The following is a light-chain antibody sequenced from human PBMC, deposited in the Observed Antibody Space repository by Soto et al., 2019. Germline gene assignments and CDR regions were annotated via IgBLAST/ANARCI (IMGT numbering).Light chain of an antibody. J-gene: IGLJ1*01. CDR1: NSDVGSYNL. V-gene: IGLV2-23*01. CDR3: CSYAGSYTHV. CDR2: EGN. Sequence: QSVLTQPASVSGSPGQSITISCTGTNSDVGSYNLVSWYQHHPGKAPKLIIYEGNKRPSGVSNRFSGSKSGNTASLTISGLQAEDEADYYCCSYAGSYTHVFGTGTKVTVL.